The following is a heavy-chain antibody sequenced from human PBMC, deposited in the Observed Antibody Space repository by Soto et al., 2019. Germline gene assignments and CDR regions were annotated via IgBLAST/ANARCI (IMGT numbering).Heavy chain of an antibody. CDR3: ARGTSHRRTMIVVGAVPTRYCFDY. Sequence: QVQLVQSGAEVKKPGASVKVSCKASGYTFTSYDINWVRQATGQGLEWMGWMNPNSGNTGYAQKFQGRVTMTRNTSISTGYMELSSLRSDDTAVYYCARGTSHRRTMIVVGAVPTRYCFDYWGQGTLVTVSS. V-gene: IGHV1-8*01. D-gene: IGHD3-22*01. J-gene: IGHJ4*02. CDR2: MNPNSGNT. CDR1: GYTFTSYD.